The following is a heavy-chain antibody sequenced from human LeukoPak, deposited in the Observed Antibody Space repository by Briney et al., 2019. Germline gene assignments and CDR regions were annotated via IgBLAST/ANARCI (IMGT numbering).Heavy chain of an antibody. V-gene: IGHV1-69*13. J-gene: IGHJ4*02. D-gene: IGHD6-19*01. CDR3: ASRPVHERYSSGWQISNYFDY. CDR1: GGTFSSYA. Sequence: GASVKVSCKASGGTFSSYAISWVRQAPGQGLEWMGGIIPIFGTANYAQKFQGRVTITADESTSTAYMELSSLRSEDTAVYYCASRPVHERYSSGWQISNYFDYWGQGTLVTVSS. CDR2: IIPIFGTA.